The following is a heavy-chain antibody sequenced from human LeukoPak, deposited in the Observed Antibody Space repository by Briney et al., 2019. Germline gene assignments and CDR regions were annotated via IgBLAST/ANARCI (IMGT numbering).Heavy chain of an antibody. D-gene: IGHD6-6*01. CDR3: AITGDYSSSSGFDY. Sequence: SETLSLTCTVSGGSISSYYWSWIRQPPGEGLEWIGYIYTSGSTNYNPSLKSRVTISVDTSKNQFSLKLSSVTAADTAVYYCAITGDYSSSSGFDYWGQGTLVTVSS. CDR2: IYTSGST. V-gene: IGHV4-4*09. J-gene: IGHJ4*02. CDR1: GGSISSYY.